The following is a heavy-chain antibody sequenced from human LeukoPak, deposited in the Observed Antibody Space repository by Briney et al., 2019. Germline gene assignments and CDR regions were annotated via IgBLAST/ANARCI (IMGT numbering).Heavy chain of an antibody. J-gene: IGHJ6*03. V-gene: IGHV3-30*01. CDR1: GFTFSSNA. CDR2: ISYDGSKK. D-gene: IGHD3-10*01. Sequence: PGRSLRLSCAASGFTFSSNAIHWVRQAPGKGLEWVAVISYDGSKKFYADSVKGRFTISRDNSKNTLYLQMNSLRAEDTAVYSRARDRVPPASGVFTYYMDVWGKGTTVIVSS. CDR3: ARDRVPPASGVFTYYMDV.